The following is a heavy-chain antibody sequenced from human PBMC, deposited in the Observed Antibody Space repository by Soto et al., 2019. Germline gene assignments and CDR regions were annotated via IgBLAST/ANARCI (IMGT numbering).Heavy chain of an antibody. J-gene: IGHJ4*02. V-gene: IGHV3-23*01. D-gene: IGHD5-18*01. CDR1: GFTLSKYA. Sequence: GGSLRLSCVVSGFTLSKYAMSWVRQAPGKGLEWVSGISGSGDSTYYADSVKGRFTISRDNSKNTLYLQMSSLRADDTAVYYCARENSVQAWLHHFDHWGLGTLVTVSS. CDR3: ARENSVQAWLHHFDH. CDR2: ISGSGDST.